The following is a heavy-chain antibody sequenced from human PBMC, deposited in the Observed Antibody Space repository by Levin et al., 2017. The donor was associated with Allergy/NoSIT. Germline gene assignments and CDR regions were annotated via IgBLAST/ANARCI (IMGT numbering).Heavy chain of an antibody. CDR3: AKDVGRHYDMLAGAYFFYGMDV. CDR1: GFNFGNNG. CDR2: ISYDGINT. V-gene: IGHV3-30*18. D-gene: IGHD3-9*01. J-gene: IGHJ6*02. Sequence: GGSLRLSCAASGFNFGNNGMHWVRQAPGKGLEWVAVISYDGINTYYADSVKGRFTVSRDNSKNTLFLQMSSLRGEDPAVYFCAKDVGRHYDMLAGAYFFYGMDVWGQGTTVTVSS.